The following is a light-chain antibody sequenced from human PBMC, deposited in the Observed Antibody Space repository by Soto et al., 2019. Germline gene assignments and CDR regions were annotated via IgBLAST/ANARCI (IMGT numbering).Light chain of an antibody. CDR1: SSNVGGNI. Sequence: QSVVTQPPSASATPGQRVTISCSGSSSNVGGNIVSWYQQLPGTAPKLLIYRNNQRPSGLPDRFSGSKSGTSAFLAISGLQTEDEADYYCCSYAGSYTLVFGGGTKLTVL. CDR2: RNN. CDR3: CSYAGSYTLV. V-gene: IGLV1-44*01. J-gene: IGLJ2*01.